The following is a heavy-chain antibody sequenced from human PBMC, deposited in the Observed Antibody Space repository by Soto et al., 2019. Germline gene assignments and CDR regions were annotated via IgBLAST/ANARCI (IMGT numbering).Heavy chain of an antibody. J-gene: IGHJ5*02. CDR2: IYHDGTT. D-gene: IGHD3-16*02. V-gene: IGHV4-38-2*02. CDR1: GYTISRGYY. CDR3: ARVPYHYARGIYRPRWFGP. Sequence: ASDTLSLTCSASGYTISRGYYSGSIQQPPGKGLQWIGTIYHDGTTHSNPSLNGRVTISVSTSQNRFSLTLRSVTAADTAVYYCARVPYHYARGIYRPRWFGPWGQGTLVTVSS.